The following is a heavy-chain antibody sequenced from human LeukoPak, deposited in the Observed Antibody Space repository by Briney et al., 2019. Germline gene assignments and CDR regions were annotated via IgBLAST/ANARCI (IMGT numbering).Heavy chain of an antibody. Sequence: GGTLSLSCAASGFTFSSYSRSWVRQPPGKGLEWVSYISSSSSYIYYADSVKRRFTISRDNANNSLYLQMNSLRAEDTAVYYCARAGRTYDYIWGSYRYLWFDPWGQGTLVTVSS. CDR3: ARAGRTYDYIWGSYRYLWFDP. V-gene: IGHV3-21*01. CDR1: GFTFSSYS. CDR2: ISSSSSYI. D-gene: IGHD3-16*02. J-gene: IGHJ5*02.